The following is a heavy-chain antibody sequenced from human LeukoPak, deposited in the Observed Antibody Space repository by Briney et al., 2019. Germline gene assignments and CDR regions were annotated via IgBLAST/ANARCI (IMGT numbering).Heavy chain of an antibody. CDR2: ISYDGSNK. D-gene: IGHD6-19*01. V-gene: IGHV3-30-3*01. CDR1: GFTFSSYA. CDR3: AREGIAVAGTGDY. J-gene: IGHJ4*02. Sequence: GGSLRLSCAASGFTFSSYAMHWVRQAPGKGLEWVAVISYDGSNKYYADSVKGRFTISRDNSKNTLYLQMNSLRAEGTAVYYCAREGIAVAGTGDYWGQGTLVTVSS.